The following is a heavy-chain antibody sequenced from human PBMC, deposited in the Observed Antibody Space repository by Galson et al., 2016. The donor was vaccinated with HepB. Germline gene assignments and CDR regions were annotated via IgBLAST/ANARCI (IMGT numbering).Heavy chain of an antibody. Sequence: SLRLSCAATGFTVSNNYMSWVRQAPGKGLEWVSVIYSGGSTYYADSVKGRFTISRDNSKNTLYLQMNSLRAEDTALYYCARDRRLGYCDGGACYSGYYYGMDGWGQGTTVTVSS. CDR1: GFTVSNNY. V-gene: IGHV3-53*01. CDR2: IYSGGST. J-gene: IGHJ6*02. CDR3: ARDRRLGYCDGGACYSGYYYGMDG. D-gene: IGHD2-15*01.